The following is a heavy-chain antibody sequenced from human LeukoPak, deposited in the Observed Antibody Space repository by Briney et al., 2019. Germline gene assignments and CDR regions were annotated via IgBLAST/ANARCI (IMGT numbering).Heavy chain of an antibody. J-gene: IGHJ4*02. CDR1: GGSTINYF. V-gene: IGHV4-4*07. CDR3: ARLQGSGSPPFDY. Sequence: SETLSLTCTVSGGSTINYFRSWIRQPAGKGLEWIGHIYSSGTTHYNPSLNNRVTISLDTSKSQFSLHLNSVTAADTAVYYCARLQGSGSPPFDYWGQGTLVTVSS. CDR2: IYSSGTT. D-gene: IGHD3-10*01.